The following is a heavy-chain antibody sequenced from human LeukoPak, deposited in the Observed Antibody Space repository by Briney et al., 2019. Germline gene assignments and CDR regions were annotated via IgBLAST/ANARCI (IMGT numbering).Heavy chain of an antibody. CDR3: ARDGDTSLFDY. D-gene: IGHD5-18*01. Sequence: PGGSLRLSCAASGYTFSSYEMNWVRQAPGKGLEWVSSISSSSSYIYYADSVKGRFTISRDNAKNSLYLQMNSLRAVDTAVYYCARDGDTSLFDYWGQGTLVTVSS. CDR1: GYTFSSYE. V-gene: IGHV3-21*01. CDR2: ISSSSSYI. J-gene: IGHJ4*02.